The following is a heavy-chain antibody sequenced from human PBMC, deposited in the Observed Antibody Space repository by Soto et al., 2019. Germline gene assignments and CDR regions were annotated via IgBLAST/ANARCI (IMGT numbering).Heavy chain of an antibody. J-gene: IGHJ3*02. CDR3: ARRSSSWAFDI. CDR1: GFTFSNYA. V-gene: IGHV3-23*01. Sequence: EVQLLESGGGLVQPGGSLRLSCAASGFTFSNYAMSWVRQAPGKGLEWVSAISGSGSSTYYADSVKGRFSISRDHSKNTLYLQMSSLRAEETAVYYCARRSSSWAFDIWGQGTMVTVSS. D-gene: IGHD2-15*01. CDR2: ISGSGSST.